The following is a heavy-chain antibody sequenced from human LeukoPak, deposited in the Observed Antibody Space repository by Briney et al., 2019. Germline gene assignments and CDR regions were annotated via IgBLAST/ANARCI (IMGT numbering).Heavy chain of an antibody. CDR2: ISSSSSYI. D-gene: IGHD6-13*01. CDR1: GFTFSSYS. V-gene: IGHV3-21*01. Sequence: GGSLRLYCAASGFTFSSYSMNWVRQAPGKGLEWVSSISSSSSYIYYADSVKGRFTISRDNAKNSLYLQMNSLRAEDTAVYYCARGGYSSSWLQPYYYYGMDVWGQGTTVTVSS. CDR3: ARGGYSSSWLQPYYYYGMDV. J-gene: IGHJ6*02.